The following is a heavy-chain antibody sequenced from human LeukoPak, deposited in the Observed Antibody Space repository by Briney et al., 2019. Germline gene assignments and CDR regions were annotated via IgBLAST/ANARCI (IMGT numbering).Heavy chain of an antibody. CDR3: ARVGGLRFLEWSRIDY. Sequence: SETLSLTCTVSGGSISSSYYYWGWIRQPPGKGLEWIGSIYYSGSTYYNPSLKSRVTISVDTSKNQFSLKLSSVTAADTAVYYCARVGGLRFLEWSRIDYWGQGTLVTVSS. CDR2: IYYSGST. J-gene: IGHJ4*02. V-gene: IGHV4-39*07. CDR1: GGSISSSYYY. D-gene: IGHD3-3*01.